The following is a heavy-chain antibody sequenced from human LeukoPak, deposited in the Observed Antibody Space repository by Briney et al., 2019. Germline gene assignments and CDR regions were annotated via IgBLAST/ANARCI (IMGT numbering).Heavy chain of an antibody. CDR2: INPNSGGT. D-gene: IGHD3-10*01. J-gene: IGHJ6*03. V-gene: IGHV1-2*02. Sequence: ASVKVSCKASGYTFTGYYMHWVRQAPGQGLEWMGWINPNSGGTNYAQKFQGRVTMTRDTSISTAYMELSRLRSDDTAVYYCARDRGPRERWFGEFFYYMDVWGKGTTVTISS. CDR1: GYTFTGYY. CDR3: ARDRGPRERWFGEFFYYMDV.